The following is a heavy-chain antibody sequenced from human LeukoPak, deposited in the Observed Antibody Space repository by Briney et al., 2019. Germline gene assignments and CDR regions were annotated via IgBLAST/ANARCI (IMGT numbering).Heavy chain of an antibody. D-gene: IGHD3-3*01. CDR1: GYSISSGCY. Sequence: SETLSLTCTVSGYSISSGCYWGWIRQPPGKGLEWIGEINHSGSTNYNPSLKSRVTISVDTSKNQFSLKLSSVTAADTAAYYCARRDYYDFWSGTPRNWFDPWGQGTLVTVSS. CDR3: ARRDYYDFWSGTPRNWFDP. CDR2: INHSGST. V-gene: IGHV4-38-2*02. J-gene: IGHJ5*02.